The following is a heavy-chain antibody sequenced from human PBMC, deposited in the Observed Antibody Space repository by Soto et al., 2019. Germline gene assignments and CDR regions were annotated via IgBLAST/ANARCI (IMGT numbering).Heavy chain of an antibody. CDR2: INHSGST. CDR3: ARGQSLRAPYYYYDSSGYSF. CDR1: GGSFSGYY. Sequence: PSETLSLTCAVYGGSFSGYYWSWIRQPPGKGLEWIGEINHSGSTNYNPSLKSRVTISVDTSKNQFSLKLSSVTAADTAVYYCARGQSLRAPYYYYDSSGYSFWGQGTLVTVS. V-gene: IGHV4-34*01. J-gene: IGHJ4*02. D-gene: IGHD3-22*01.